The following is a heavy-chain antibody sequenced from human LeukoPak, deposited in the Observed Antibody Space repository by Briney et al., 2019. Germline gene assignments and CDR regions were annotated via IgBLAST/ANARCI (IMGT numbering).Heavy chain of an antibody. CDR3: ARYNWNYFYWFDP. J-gene: IGHJ5*02. CDR1: GFTFTDYY. CDR2: ISSSSSYT. Sequence: PGGSLRLSCAASGFTFTDYYMSRIRQAPGKGLEWVSYISSSSSYTNYADSVKGRFTISRDNAKKSLYLQMNSLRAEDTAVYYCARYNWNYFYWFDPWGQGTLVTVSS. D-gene: IGHD1-7*01. V-gene: IGHV3-11*06.